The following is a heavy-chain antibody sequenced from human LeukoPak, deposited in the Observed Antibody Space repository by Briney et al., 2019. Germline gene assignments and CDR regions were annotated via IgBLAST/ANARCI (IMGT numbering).Heavy chain of an antibody. V-gene: IGHV3-23*01. CDR3: AKIRLRDIVVVPAAFDY. CDR2: ISGSGGST. CDR1: GFTFSSYA. J-gene: IGHJ4*02. Sequence: GGSLRLSCAASGFTFSSYAMRWVRQAPGKRREWVSAISGSGGSTYYADSVKGRFTISRDNSKNTLYLQMNSLRAEDTAVYYCAKIRLRDIVVVPAAFDYWGQGTLVTVSS. D-gene: IGHD2-2*01.